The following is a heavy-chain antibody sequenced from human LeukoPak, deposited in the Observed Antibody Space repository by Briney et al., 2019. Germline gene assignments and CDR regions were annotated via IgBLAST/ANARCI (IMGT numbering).Heavy chain of an antibody. CDR1: SGSISSNSYY. CDR2: IYSGGAT. CDR3: ARELGAAAGDTSVDY. D-gene: IGHD6-13*01. Sequence: ETLSLTCTVSSGSISSNSYYWAWIRQAPGKGLEWISVIYSGGATYYADSVKGRFTISRDNSKNTLYLQMNSLRAEDTAVYYCARELGAAAGDTSVDYWGQGTLVTVSS. J-gene: IGHJ4*02. V-gene: IGHV3-66*01.